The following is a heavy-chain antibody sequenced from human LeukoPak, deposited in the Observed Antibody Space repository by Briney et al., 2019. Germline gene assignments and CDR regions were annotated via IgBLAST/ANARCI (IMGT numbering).Heavy chain of an antibody. V-gene: IGHV4-4*07. J-gene: IGHJ6*03. Sequence: SETLSLTCTVSGGSISSYYWSWIRQPAGKGLEWIGRIYTSGSTNYNPSLKRRVTMSVDTSKNQFSLKLSSVTAADTAVYYCARDTGPRDFYYYYYMDVWGKGTTVTVSS. CDR2: IYTSGST. CDR1: GGSISSYY. CDR3: ARDTGPRDFYYYYYMDV. D-gene: IGHD3-3*01.